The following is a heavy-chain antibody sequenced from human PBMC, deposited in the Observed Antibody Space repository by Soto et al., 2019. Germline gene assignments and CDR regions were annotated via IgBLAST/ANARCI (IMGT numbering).Heavy chain of an antibody. Sequence: ASVKVSCKASGYTFTSYGISWVRQAPGQGLEWMGWISAYNGNTNYAQKLQGRVTMTTDTSTSTAYMELRSLRSDDTAVYYCARSMHDPGVVMVAATTNWFDPWGQGTLVTVSS. CDR1: GYTFTSYG. CDR2: ISAYNGNT. J-gene: IGHJ5*02. CDR3: ARSMHDPGVVMVAATTNWFDP. D-gene: IGHD2-15*01. V-gene: IGHV1-18*01.